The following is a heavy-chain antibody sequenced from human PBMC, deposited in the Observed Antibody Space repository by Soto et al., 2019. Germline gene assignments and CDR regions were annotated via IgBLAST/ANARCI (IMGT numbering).Heavy chain of an antibody. D-gene: IGHD3-9*01. V-gene: IGHV4-59*01. CDR1: GGSISSYY. CDR2: IYYSGST. CDR3: ARHSPDFDWLSQFDY. J-gene: IGHJ4*02. Sequence: SETLSLTCTVSGGSISSYYWSWIRQPPGKGLEWIGYIYYSGSTNYNPSLKSRDTISVDTSKNQFSLKLSSVTAADTAVYYCARHSPDFDWLSQFDYWGQGTLVTVSS.